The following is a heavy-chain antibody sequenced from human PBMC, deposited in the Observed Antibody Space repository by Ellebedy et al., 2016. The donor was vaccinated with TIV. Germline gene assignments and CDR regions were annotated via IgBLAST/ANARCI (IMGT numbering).Heavy chain of an antibody. CDR1: GFTFSSYG. CDR3: AREYEEYYFDY. Sequence: GEPLKISCAASGFTFSSYGMHWVRQAPGKGLEWVAYMWFDGSNKNYADSVKGRFTISRDNSKNTLYLQMNSLRAEDTAVYYCAREYEEYYFDYWGQGTLVTVSS. D-gene: IGHD3-10*01. CDR2: MWFDGSNK. J-gene: IGHJ4*02. V-gene: IGHV3-33*01.